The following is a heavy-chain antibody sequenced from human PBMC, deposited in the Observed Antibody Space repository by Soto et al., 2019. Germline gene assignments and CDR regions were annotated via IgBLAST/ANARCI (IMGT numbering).Heavy chain of an antibody. D-gene: IGHD5-12*01. CDR3: GRGRVDNKYFFYMDV. V-gene: IGHV3-72*01. CDR1: GFTFSDHY. J-gene: IGHJ6*03. Sequence: EVQLVESGGGLVQPGWSLRLSCAASGFTFSDHYMDWVRQAPGKGLEWVGRSRNKVNSYTTEYAASVKGRFTLSRDDSKNSLYLHMNSLKTEDTAVYSCGRGRVDNKYFFYMDVGGRGTTVTVSS. CDR2: SRNKVNSYTT.